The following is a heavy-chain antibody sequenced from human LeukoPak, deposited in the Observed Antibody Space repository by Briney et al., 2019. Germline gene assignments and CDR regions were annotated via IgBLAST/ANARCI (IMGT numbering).Heavy chain of an antibody. CDR3: ARRWGSGNYYGSGSYLYYYYGMDV. Sequence: PSETLSLTCAVYGGSLSGYYWSWIRQPPGKGLEWIGEINHSGSTNYNPSLKSRVTISIDTPKNQFSLKLSSVTAADTAVYYCARRWGSGNYYGSGSYLYYYYGMDVWGQGTTVTVSS. J-gene: IGHJ6*02. CDR1: GGSLSGYY. V-gene: IGHV4-34*01. CDR2: INHSGST. D-gene: IGHD3-10*01.